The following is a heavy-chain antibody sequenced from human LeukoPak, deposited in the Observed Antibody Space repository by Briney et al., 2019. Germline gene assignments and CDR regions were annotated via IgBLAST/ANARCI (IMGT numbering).Heavy chain of an antibody. V-gene: IGHV4-30-2*01. CDR3: ARGADTSSWYGFYYYGLDV. CDR1: GASISNYS. D-gene: IGHD6-13*01. CDR2: IYHSGST. Sequence: SETLSLTCSVSGASISNYSWSWIRQPPGKGLEWIGYIYHSGSTYYNPSLKSRVTISVDMSKNQFSLKLSSVTAADTAVYYCARGADTSSWYGFYYYGLDVWGQGTTVTVSS. J-gene: IGHJ6*02.